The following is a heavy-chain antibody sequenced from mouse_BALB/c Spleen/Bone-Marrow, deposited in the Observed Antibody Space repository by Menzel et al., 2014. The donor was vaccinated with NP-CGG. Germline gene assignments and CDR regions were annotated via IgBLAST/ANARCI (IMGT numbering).Heavy chain of an antibody. CDR2: IWGDGST. CDR3: ARDSFLITRALDY. CDR1: GFSLTGYG. Sequence: VQLQQSGPGLVAPSRSLSITCTVSGFSLTGYGVSWVRPPPGKGLEWLGMIWGDGSTDYNSALKSRLSISKDNSESQVFLKTNSLQTDDTARYYCARDSFLITRALDYWGQGTSVTVSS. D-gene: IGHD2-4*01. J-gene: IGHJ4*01. V-gene: IGHV2-6-7*01.